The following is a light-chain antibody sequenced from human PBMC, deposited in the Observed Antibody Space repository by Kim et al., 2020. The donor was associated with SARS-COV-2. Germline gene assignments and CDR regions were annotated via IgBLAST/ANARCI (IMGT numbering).Light chain of an antibody. CDR3: HQYDLPPWT. CDR1: QSVSSTS. V-gene: IGKV3-20*01. CDR2: AAS. J-gene: IGKJ1*01. Sequence: SPGERATLSCRASQSVSSTSLAWYQHRPGQAPRLLIYAASNRATGIPDRFSGSGSERAFTLSICRLVPEDFAVFYCHQYDLPPWTFGQGTTVDIK.